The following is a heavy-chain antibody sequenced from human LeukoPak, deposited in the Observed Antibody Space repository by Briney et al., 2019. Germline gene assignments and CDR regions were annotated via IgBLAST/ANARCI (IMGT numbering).Heavy chain of an antibody. V-gene: IGHV1-46*01. CDR1: GYTFTSYY. CDR2: INPSGGST. D-gene: IGHD3-3*01. CDR3: ARDKGNTIFGVVLSYYYYMDV. J-gene: IGHJ6*03. Sequence: ASVKVSCKASGYTFTSYYMHWVRQAPGQGLEWMGIINPSGGSTSYAQKFQGRVTMTRDMSTSTVYMELSSLRSEDTAVYYCARDKGNTIFGVVLSYYYYMDVWGKGTTVTVSS.